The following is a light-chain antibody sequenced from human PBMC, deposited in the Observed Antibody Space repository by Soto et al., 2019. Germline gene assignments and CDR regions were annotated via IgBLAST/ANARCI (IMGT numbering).Light chain of an antibody. CDR3: QQYGSYWT. V-gene: IGKV1-5*01. CDR2: DAS. CDR1: QSINRW. Sequence: IQMTQSPSTLSASIGYTFTITCRASQSINRWLAWYQQKPLEAPKLLIYDASSVESGVPSSFSGTGSGTEFTLIISSLQPDVFATYCCQQYGSYWTFGQGTTVDIK. J-gene: IGKJ1*01.